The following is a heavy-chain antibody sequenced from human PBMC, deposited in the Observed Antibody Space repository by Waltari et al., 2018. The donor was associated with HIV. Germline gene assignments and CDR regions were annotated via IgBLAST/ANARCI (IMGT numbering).Heavy chain of an antibody. CDR3: AKPPYTYYYDSSADGDAFDI. D-gene: IGHD3-22*01. V-gene: IGHV3-23*01. J-gene: IGHJ3*02. CDR2: ISGSGGST. Sequence: EWVSAISGSGGSTYYADSVKGRFTISRDNSKNTLYLQMNSLRAEDTAVYYCAKPPYTYYYDSSADGDAFDIWGQGTMVTVSS.